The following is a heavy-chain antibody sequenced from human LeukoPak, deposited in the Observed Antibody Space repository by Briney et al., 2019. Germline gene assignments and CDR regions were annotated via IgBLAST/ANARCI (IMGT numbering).Heavy chain of an antibody. J-gene: IGHJ6*03. CDR2: FSSSSTYI. CDR3: AKGGYSIAAYYYYYYMDV. D-gene: IGHD6-25*01. CDR1: GFTFSSYS. V-gene: IGHV3-21*04. Sequence: GGSLRLSCAASGFTFSSYSMNWVRQAPGKGLEWVSSFSSSSTYIYYADSVKGRFTISRDNSKNTLYLQMNSLRAEDTAVYYCAKGGYSIAAYYYYYYMDVWGKGTTVTVSS.